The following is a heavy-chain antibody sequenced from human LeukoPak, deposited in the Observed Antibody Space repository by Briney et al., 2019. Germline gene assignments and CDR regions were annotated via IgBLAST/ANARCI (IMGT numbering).Heavy chain of an antibody. CDR3: ARGGTMIPGRFDP. D-gene: IGHD3-22*01. J-gene: IGHJ5*02. V-gene: IGHV4-61*01. CDR1: GGSISSSPYY. CDR2: IYYSGST. Sequence: SETLSLTCTVSGGSISSSPYYWSWIRQPPGKGLEWIGYIYYSGSTNYNPSLKSRVTISVDTSKNQFSLKLSSVTAADTAVYYCARGGTMIPGRFDPWGQGTLVTVSS.